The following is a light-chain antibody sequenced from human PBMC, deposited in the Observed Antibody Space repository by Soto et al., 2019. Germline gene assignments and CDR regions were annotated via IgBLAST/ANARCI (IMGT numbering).Light chain of an antibody. J-gene: IGLJ1*01. V-gene: IGLV2-14*01. CDR3: CSYTTSNTRQIV. Sequence: QSVLTRPSSLSGSPGQSVTISCTGNSSDVGGYNYVSWYQQQPGKAPKFMIYDVTNRPSGVSNRFSGSKSGNTASLTISGLQAEDEADYYCCSYTTSNTRQIVFGTGTKVTVL. CDR1: SSDVGGYNY. CDR2: DVT.